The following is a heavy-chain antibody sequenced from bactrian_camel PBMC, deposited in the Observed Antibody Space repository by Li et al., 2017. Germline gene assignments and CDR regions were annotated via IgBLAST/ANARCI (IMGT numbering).Heavy chain of an antibody. CDR3: AADLLCGGKEVEGWAVGRFGT. V-gene: IGHV3S53*01. CDR2: ISPVDMV. CDR1: TATINTYY. Sequence: HVQLVESGGGSVQAGGSLTLSCVASTATINTYYMVWFRQAPGKEREGVAGISPVDMVDYADSVKGRFTVSKDNAKNTLYLQMNNLEPEDTAMYYCAADLLCGGKEVEGWAVGRFGTWGQGTQVTVS. J-gene: IGHJ4*01. D-gene: IGHD5*01.